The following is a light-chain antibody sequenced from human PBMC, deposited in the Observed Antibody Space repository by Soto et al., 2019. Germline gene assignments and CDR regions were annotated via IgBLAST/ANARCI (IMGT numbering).Light chain of an antibody. Sequence: QSVLTQPASVSGSPGQSITISCTGTSSDVGGYNFVSWYQQPPGKAPKLMIYDVSNRPSGVSNRFSGSKSGNTASLTISGHQAEDADYYYCSSYTSSSTVVFGGGTKLTVL. CDR1: SSDVGGYNF. CDR2: DVS. CDR3: SSYTSSSTVV. J-gene: IGLJ2*01. V-gene: IGLV2-14*01.